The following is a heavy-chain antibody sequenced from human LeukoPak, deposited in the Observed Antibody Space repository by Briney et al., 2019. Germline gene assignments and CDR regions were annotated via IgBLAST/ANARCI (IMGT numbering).Heavy chain of an antibody. V-gene: IGHV1-2*02. CDR3: ARDPGMIVVAFDY. Sequence: ASVKVSSKASGYTFTGYYMHWARQAPGQGLEWMGWINPNSGGTNYAQKFQGRVTMTRDTSISTAYMELSRLRSDDTAVYCWARDPGMIVVAFDYWGQGTLVTVSS. CDR1: GYTFTGYY. J-gene: IGHJ4*02. D-gene: IGHD3-22*01. CDR2: INPNSGGT.